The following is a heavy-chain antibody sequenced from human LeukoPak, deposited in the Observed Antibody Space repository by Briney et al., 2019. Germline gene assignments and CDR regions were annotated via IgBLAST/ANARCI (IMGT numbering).Heavy chain of an antibody. Sequence: GGSLRLSCAASGFTFSSYGMHWVRQAPGKGLEWVAVISYDGSNKYYADSVKGRFTISRDNYKNTLYLQMNSLRAEDTAVYYCAKDPAGGVPAADTWFDPWGQGTLVTVSS. V-gene: IGHV3-30*18. D-gene: IGHD2-2*01. CDR1: GFTFSSYG. J-gene: IGHJ5*02. CDR3: AKDPAGGVPAADTWFDP. CDR2: ISYDGSNK.